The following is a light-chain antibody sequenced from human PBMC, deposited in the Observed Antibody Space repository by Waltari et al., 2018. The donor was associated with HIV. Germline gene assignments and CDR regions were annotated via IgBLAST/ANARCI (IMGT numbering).Light chain of an antibody. CDR2: KVS. V-gene: IGKV2-30*02. CDR3: MQGTAWPYT. CDR1: QRLVHSDGDTY. Sequence: VVMAQSPLSLSATVGQPASIPCWSSQRLVHSDGDTYFNWFHQRPGQSPRRLIYKVSNRDSGVPDRFSGSGSGTVFTLKISRVEAEDVGLYYCMQGTAWPYTFGRGTKLEI. J-gene: IGKJ2*01.